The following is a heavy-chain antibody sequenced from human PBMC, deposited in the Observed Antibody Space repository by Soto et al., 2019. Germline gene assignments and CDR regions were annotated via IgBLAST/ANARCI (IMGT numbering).Heavy chain of an antibody. CDR3: AREASVSYYYDSSGYHFDY. Sequence: AGGSLRLSCAASGFTFSSYAMHWVRQAPGKGLEWVAVISYDGSNKYYADSVKGRFTISRDNSKNTLYLQMNSLRAEDTAVYYCAREASVSYYYDSSGYHFDYWGQGTLVTVSS. CDR1: GFTFSSYA. V-gene: IGHV3-30-3*01. J-gene: IGHJ4*02. CDR2: ISYDGSNK. D-gene: IGHD3-22*01.